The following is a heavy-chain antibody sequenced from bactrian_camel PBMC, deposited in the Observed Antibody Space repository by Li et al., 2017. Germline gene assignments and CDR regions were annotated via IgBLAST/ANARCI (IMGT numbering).Heavy chain of an antibody. CDR3: TADPSVMGWLTHPKY. V-gene: IGHV3-2*01. Sequence: QVQLVESGGGSAQAGGSLRLSCAASGDTRSTGYMGWFRQAPGKERERLTHIHIGSSNTWYAESVRGRFTISRDSGRNIVYLQMNSLKPEDGAMYYCTADPSVMGWLTHPKYWGQGTQVTVS. CDR1: GDTRSTGY. CDR2: IHIGSSNT. D-gene: IGHD5*01. J-gene: IGHJ4*01.